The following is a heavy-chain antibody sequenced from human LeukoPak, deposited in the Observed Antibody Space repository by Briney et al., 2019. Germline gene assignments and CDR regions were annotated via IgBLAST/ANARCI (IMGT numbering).Heavy chain of an antibody. J-gene: IGHJ5*02. Sequence: SETLSLTCTVSGGSISSGSYYWSWIRQPAGKGLEWIGRIYTSGSTNYNPSLKSRVTISVDTPKNQFSLKLSSVTAADTAVYYCARGRSWFDPWGQGTLVTVSS. CDR2: IYTSGST. CDR1: GGSISSGSYY. V-gene: IGHV4-61*02. CDR3: ARGRSWFDP.